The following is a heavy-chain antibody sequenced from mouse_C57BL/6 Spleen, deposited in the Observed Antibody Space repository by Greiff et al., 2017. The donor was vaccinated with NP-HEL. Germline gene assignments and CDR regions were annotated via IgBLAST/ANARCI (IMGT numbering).Heavy chain of an antibody. CDR1: GYTFTSYW. Sequence: QVQLQQPGAELVMPGASVKLSCKASGYTFTSYWMHWVKQRPGQGLEWIGEIDPSDSYTNYNQKFKGKSTLTVDKSSSTAYMQLSSLTSEDSAVYYCARRDYRGYDGYYFDYWGQGTTLTVSS. CDR3: ARRDYRGYDGYYFDY. D-gene: IGHD2-2*01. J-gene: IGHJ2*01. CDR2: IDPSDSYT. V-gene: IGHV1-69*01.